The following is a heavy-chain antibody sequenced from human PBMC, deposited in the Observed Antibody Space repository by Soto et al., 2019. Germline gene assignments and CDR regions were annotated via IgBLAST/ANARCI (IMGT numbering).Heavy chain of an antibody. D-gene: IGHD6-13*01. V-gene: IGHV1-2*04. J-gene: IGHJ5*02. CDR3: ARSHKSIAAAGTGDRFDP. Sequence: GASVKVSCKASGYTFTGYYMHWVRQAPGQGLEWMGWINPNSGGTNYAQKFQGWVTMTRDTSISTAYMELSRLRSDDTAVYYCARSHKSIAAAGTGDRFDPWGQGTLVTVSS. CDR1: GYTFTGYY. CDR2: INPNSGGT.